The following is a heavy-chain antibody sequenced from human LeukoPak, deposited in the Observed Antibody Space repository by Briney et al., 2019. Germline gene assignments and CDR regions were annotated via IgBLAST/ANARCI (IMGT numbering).Heavy chain of an antibody. CDR3: ARDQDYGGNSDAFDI. CDR2: IYYSGST. Sequence: KASETLSLTCTVSGGSISSYYWSLIRQPPGKGLEWIGYIYYSGSTNYNPSLKIRVTISVDTSKNQFSLKLSSVTAADTAVYYCARDQDYGGNSDAFDIWGQGTMVTVSS. CDR1: GGSISSYY. D-gene: IGHD4-23*01. J-gene: IGHJ3*02. V-gene: IGHV4-59*01.